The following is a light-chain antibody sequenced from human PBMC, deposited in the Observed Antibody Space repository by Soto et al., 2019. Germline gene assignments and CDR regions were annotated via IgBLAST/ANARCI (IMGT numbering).Light chain of an antibody. CDR2: AAS. CDR3: QQYGSSPRT. Sequence: EILLTQSPATLAVSPGEGATLSCRASQSVRDNLAWYQQKPGQTPRLLIYAASGRATGIPDRFSGSGSGTDFSLTISRLEAEDFAVYYCQQYGSSPRTFGQGTKVDI. J-gene: IGKJ1*01. CDR1: QSVRDN. V-gene: IGKV3-20*01.